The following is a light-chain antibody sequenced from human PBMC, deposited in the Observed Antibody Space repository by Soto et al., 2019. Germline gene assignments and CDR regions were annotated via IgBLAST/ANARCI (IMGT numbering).Light chain of an antibody. CDR3: QQYGSSPWT. Sequence: DIVLTQSPGTLSLSPGERATLSCSPSQSVSSSYLAWYQQKPGQAPRLLIYGASSRATGIPDRFGGSGSGTDFTLTISRLEPEDFAVYYCQQYGSSPWTFGQGTKVDIK. V-gene: IGKV3-20*01. CDR1: QSVSSSY. CDR2: GAS. J-gene: IGKJ1*01.